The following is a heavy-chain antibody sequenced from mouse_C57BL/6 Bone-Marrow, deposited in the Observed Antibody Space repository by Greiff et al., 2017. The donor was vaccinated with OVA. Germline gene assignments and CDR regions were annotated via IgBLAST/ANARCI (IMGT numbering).Heavy chain of an antibody. V-gene: IGHV1-59*01. Sequence: QVQLQQPGAELVRPGTSVKLSCKASGYTFTSYWMHWVKQRPGQGLEWIGVIDPSDSYTNYNQKFKGKATLTLAKSSSTAYMQLSSLTSEDSAVYYCARSNYFAYWGQGTLVTVSA. CDR1: GYTFTSYW. CDR2: IDPSDSYT. D-gene: IGHD2-5*01. J-gene: IGHJ3*01. CDR3: ARSNYFAY.